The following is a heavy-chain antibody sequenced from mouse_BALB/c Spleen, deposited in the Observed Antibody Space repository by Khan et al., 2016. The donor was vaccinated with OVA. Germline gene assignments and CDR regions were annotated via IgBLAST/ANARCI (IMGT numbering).Heavy chain of an antibody. D-gene: IGHD4-1*02. CDR3: ARSNSYWYFDV. CDR2: INTYTGEP. CDR1: GYTFTNYG. J-gene: IGHJ1*01. V-gene: IGHV9-3-1*01. Sequence: QVQLQQSGPELKKPGETVKISCKASGYTFTNYGMNWVKQAPRKGLKWMGWINTYTGEPTYADDFKGRFAFSLETSASTAYLQINNLKNEDTATYFCARSNSYWYFDVWGAGTTVTVSS.